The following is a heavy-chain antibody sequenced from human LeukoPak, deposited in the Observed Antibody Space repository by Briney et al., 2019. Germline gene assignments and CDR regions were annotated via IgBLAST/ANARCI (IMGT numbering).Heavy chain of an antibody. V-gene: IGHV4-31*03. J-gene: IGHJ4*02. CDR1: GDSISSGDYY. Sequence: SETLSLTCSVSGDSISSGDYYWSWIRQHPGEALEWIGYIYYTGRADYNPSLKSRVTISADTSKNRFTLKLSSVTAADTAVYYCAGGPTAGSYFRVGFDYWGQGNLVTVSS. CDR2: IYYTGRA. D-gene: IGHD1-26*01. CDR3: AGGPTAGSYFRVGFDY.